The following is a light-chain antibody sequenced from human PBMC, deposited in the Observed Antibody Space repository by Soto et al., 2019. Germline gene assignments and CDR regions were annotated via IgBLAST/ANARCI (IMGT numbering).Light chain of an antibody. Sequence: QSALTQPASVSGSPGQSITISCTGTSSDIGSYNYVTWYQQHPGKAPKLMIYDVSNRPSGVSYSFSVSNSGNSASLTISGLKAEDEADYNCCSFTTRNTYVFGTWNKLTVL. CDR1: SSDIGSYNY. CDR3: CSFTTRNTYV. CDR2: DVS. J-gene: IGLJ1*01. V-gene: IGLV2-14*01.